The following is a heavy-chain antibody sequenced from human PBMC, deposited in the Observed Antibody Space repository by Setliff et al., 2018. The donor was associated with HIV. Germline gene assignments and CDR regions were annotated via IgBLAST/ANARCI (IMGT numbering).Heavy chain of an antibody. CDR2: IDHSGST. J-gene: IGHJ3*02. CDR1: GGSFRGYY. Sequence: PSETLSLTCAVYGGSFRGYYWNWIRQSPDKGLEWIGEIDHSGSTYYNPSLKSRVTISVDTSKNQFSLKLSSVTAADTAVYYCARPRYTYGTPPAFDIWGRGTVVTVSS. V-gene: IGHV4-34*01. D-gene: IGHD5-18*01. CDR3: ARPRYTYGTPPAFDI.